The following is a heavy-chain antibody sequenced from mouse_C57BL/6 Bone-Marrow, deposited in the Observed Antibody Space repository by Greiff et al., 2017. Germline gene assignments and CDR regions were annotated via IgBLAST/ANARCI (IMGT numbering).Heavy chain of an antibody. Sequence: EVQLQQSGPELVKPGASVKMSCKASGYTFTDYYMPWVQQSHGKSLEWIGYISTNNGGHGSNQKFKGKATLTVDKSSSTSYMELRSLTSEDSAVYYCARGSNYLSAYWGQGTLVTVSA. CDR2: ISTNNGGH. J-gene: IGHJ3*01. CDR1: GYTFTDYY. CDR3: ARGSNYLSAY. V-gene: IGHV1-34*01. D-gene: IGHD2-5*01.